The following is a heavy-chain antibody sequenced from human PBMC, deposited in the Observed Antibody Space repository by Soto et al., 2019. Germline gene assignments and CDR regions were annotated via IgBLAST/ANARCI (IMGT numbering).Heavy chain of an antibody. CDR2: ISGSGGSS. Sequence: GGSLRLSCAASGFTFTSYAMSWVRQAPGKGLEWVSAISGSGGSSYYADSVKGRFTISRDNSKNTLFLQMNSLRAGDTAIYYCAKGGSYYYDSSGYGPWGQGTLVTVSS. CDR3: AKGGSYYYDSSGYGP. D-gene: IGHD3-22*01. CDR1: GFTFTSYA. V-gene: IGHV3-23*01. J-gene: IGHJ5*02.